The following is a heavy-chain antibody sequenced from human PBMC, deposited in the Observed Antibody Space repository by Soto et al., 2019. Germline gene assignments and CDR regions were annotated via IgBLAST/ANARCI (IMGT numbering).Heavy chain of an antibody. CDR2: ISSSSSYI. V-gene: IGHV3-21*01. CDR3: AKDPTFCSGGSCYSGNWFDP. J-gene: IGHJ5*02. Sequence: GGSLRLSCAASGFTFSSYTMNWVRQAPGKGLEWVSSISSSSSYIYYADSVKGRFTISRDNAKNSLYLQMNSLRAEDTAVYYCAKDPTFCSGGSCYSGNWFDPWGQGILVTVSS. D-gene: IGHD2-15*01. CDR1: GFTFSSYT.